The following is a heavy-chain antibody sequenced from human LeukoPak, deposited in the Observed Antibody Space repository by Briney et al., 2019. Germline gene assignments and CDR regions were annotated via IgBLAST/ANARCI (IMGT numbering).Heavy chain of an antibody. CDR2: ISSSNSYI. V-gene: IGHV3-21*04. D-gene: IGHD2-2*01. J-gene: IGHJ3*02. CDR1: GFTFSSYS. Sequence: KGGGSERLSCAASGFTFSSYSMNWVRQAPGKGLEWVSSISSSNSYIYYADSEKGRLTSFSDGSKNTLYLQMNSLRAEDTAVYYCAKDLRYCSSTSCYAGGSDAFDIWGQGAILIVSS. CDR3: AKDLRYCSSTSCYAGGSDAFDI.